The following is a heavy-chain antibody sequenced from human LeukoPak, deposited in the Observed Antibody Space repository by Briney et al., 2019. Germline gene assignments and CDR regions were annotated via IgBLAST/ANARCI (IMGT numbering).Heavy chain of an antibody. CDR1: GGSISSSSYY. CDR3: ARQGTVTTMQPFDY. V-gene: IGHV4-39*01. J-gene: IGHJ4*02. Sequence: SETLSLTCTVSGGSISSSSYYWGWIRQPPGKGLEWIGSIYYSGSTYYSPSLKSRVTISVDTSKNQVSLKLSSVRAADTAVYYCARQGTVTTMQPFDYWGQGTLVTVSS. CDR2: IYYSGST. D-gene: IGHD4-17*01.